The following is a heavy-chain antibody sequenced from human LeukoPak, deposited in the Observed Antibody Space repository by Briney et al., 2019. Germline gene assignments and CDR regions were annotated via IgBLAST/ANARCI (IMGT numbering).Heavy chain of an antibody. V-gene: IGHV3-38-3*01. CDR2: ISGGST. Sequence: GGSLRLSCAASGFTVSSNEMSWVRQAPGKGLEWVSSISGGSTYYADSRKGRFTISRDNSKNTLHLQMNSLRAEDTAVYYCAREGYGDYSSDYWGQGTLVTVSS. CDR3: AREGYGDYSSDY. J-gene: IGHJ4*02. CDR1: GFTVSSNE. D-gene: IGHD4-17*01.